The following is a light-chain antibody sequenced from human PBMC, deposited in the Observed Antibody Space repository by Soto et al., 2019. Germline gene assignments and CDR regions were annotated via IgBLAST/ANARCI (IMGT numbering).Light chain of an antibody. V-gene: IGKV3-15*01. CDR1: QSISSN. J-gene: IGKJ1*01. CDR2: GAF. Sequence: EIVLTQSPATLSVSPGERATLSCRASQSISSNLAWYQQKPGQAPSLLIYGAFTRATGIPARFSGTGSGTEFTLTISRLQSEDFALYYCQQYNDWPLTFGQGTKVDIK. CDR3: QQYNDWPLT.